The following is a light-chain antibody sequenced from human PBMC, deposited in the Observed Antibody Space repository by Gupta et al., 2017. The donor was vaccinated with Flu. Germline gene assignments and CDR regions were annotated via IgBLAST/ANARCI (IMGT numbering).Light chain of an antibody. Sequence: QPVLTQPPSLSGAPGQRVTMSCAGSISNIGAGYDVHWYQQLPGTAPKLLIYGNSNRPSGVPDRFSGSKSGTSASLAITGLQAEDEADYYCQSYDSSLSGSVFGGGTKLTVL. CDR3: QSYDSSLSGSV. J-gene: IGLJ3*02. CDR2: GNS. V-gene: IGLV1-40*01. CDR1: ISNIGAGYD.